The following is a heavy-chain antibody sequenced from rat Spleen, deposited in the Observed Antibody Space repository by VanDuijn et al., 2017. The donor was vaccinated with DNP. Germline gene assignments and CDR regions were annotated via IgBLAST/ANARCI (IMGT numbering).Heavy chain of an antibody. CDR2: ISASGGST. Sequence: EVQLVESGGGLVQPGRSLKLSCAASGFTFSYYGMAWVRPAPKKGLAWVASISASGGSTSYRDSVKGRFTISRDNPKSILYLQMDSLRSEDTATFYCTTDFERGYWGQGVMVTVSS. CDR1: GFTFSYYG. D-gene: IGHD1-11*01. CDR3: TTDFERGY. J-gene: IGHJ2*01. V-gene: IGHV5-19*01.